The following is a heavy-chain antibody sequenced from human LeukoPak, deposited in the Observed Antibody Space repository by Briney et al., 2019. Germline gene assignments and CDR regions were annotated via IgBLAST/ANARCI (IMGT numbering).Heavy chain of an antibody. J-gene: IGHJ3*02. CDR1: GFTFSRYT. CDR3: ARELGAFDI. Sequence: PGGSLRLSCAASGFTFSRYTMNWVRQAPRKGLEWVSSICSSSSYIYYADSPKGRFTISRDNAKNTLYLQMNSLRAEDQPVFYSARELGAFDIWGKGTMVTVSS. CDR2: ICSSSSYI. D-gene: IGHD7-27*01. V-gene: IGHV3-21*01.